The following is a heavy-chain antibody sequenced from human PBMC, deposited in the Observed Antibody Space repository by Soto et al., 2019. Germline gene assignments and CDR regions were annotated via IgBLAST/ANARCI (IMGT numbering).Heavy chain of an antibody. V-gene: IGHV4-59*01. CDR3: ANRDSSGRLDP. CDR1: CGSISSYY. CDR2: IYYSGST. J-gene: IGHJ5*02. D-gene: IGHD3-22*01. Sequence: SETLSPTCPVSCGSISSYYWSWIRQPPGKGLEWIGYIYYSGSTNYNPSLKSRVTISVDTSKNQFSLKLSSVTAADTAVYYCANRDSSGRLDPWGQGTLVTVSS.